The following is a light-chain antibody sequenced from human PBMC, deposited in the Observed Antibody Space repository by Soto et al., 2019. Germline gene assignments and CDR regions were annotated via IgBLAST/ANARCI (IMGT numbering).Light chain of an antibody. CDR1: QSVSSSY. V-gene: IGKV3-20*01. CDR2: GVS. Sequence: EIVLTQSPGTLSLSPGERATLSCRASQSVSSSYLAWYQQKPGQAPRLLFYGVSSTATGIPDRFRGRGSGTAFTLTISRLAPGDFEVCNCQRYGSSPQTFGQGTKVEIK. J-gene: IGKJ1*01. CDR3: QRYGSSPQT.